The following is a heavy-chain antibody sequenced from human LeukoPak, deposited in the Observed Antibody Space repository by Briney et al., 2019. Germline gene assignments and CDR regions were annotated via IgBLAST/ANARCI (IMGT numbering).Heavy chain of an antibody. Sequence: GGSLRLSCAASGFTVSSNYMSWVRQAPGKGLEWVSLIYSGGSTHYADSVKGRFTITRDISKNTLYLQMNSLRAEDTAVYYCLRDLNWSLDQWGQGTLVTVSS. CDR3: LRDLNWSLDQ. CDR2: IYSGGST. CDR1: GFTVSSNY. D-gene: IGHD1-20*01. J-gene: IGHJ4*02. V-gene: IGHV3-53*01.